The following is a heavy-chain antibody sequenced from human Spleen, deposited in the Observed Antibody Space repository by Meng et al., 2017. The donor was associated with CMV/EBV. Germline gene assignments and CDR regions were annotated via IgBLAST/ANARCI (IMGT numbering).Heavy chain of an antibody. J-gene: IGHJ6*02. CDR3: ASFKEYCSSSRCSTYGFDV. Sequence: GESLKISCKGSGYSFTSYWIGWVRQMPGKGLEWMGIIYPGDSDTRYSPSLQGQVTISADKSISTAYLQWSSLKASDTAMYYCASFKEYCSSSRCSTYGFDVWGQGTTVTVSS. D-gene: IGHD2-2*01. CDR2: IYPGDSDT. CDR1: GYSFTSYW. V-gene: IGHV5-51*01.